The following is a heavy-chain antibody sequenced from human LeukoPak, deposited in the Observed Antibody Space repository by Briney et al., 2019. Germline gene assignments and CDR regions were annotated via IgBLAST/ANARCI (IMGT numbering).Heavy chain of an antibody. D-gene: IGHD5-12*01. J-gene: IGHJ4*02. V-gene: IGHV3-74*01. CDR1: GFTFSSYW. CDR2: ITTDGSST. CDR3: ATGYSGNGVGY. Sequence: SGGSLRLSCAASGFTFSSYWMHWVRQRPGKGLVWVSRITTDGSSTTYADSVKGRSTVSRDNAKNTLYLQMNSLRAEDTAVYYCATGYSGNGVGYWGQGTLVTVSS.